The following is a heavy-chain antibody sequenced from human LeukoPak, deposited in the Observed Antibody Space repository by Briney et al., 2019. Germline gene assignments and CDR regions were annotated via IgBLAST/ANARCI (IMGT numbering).Heavy chain of an antibody. Sequence: SETLSLTCAVSGYSISSGYYWGWIRQPPGKGLDWIGSISHSGSTYYNPSLRSRATISIDTSKNQFSLRLNSVTATDTAVYYCARVGGYSYGNYYFNYWGQGTLVTVSS. J-gene: IGHJ4*02. CDR1: GYSISSGYY. CDR2: ISHSGST. D-gene: IGHD5-18*01. V-gene: IGHV4-38-2*01. CDR3: ARVGGYSYGNYYFNY.